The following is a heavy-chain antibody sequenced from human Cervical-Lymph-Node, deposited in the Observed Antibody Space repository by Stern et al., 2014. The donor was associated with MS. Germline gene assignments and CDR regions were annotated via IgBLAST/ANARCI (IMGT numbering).Heavy chain of an antibody. CDR2: ISSTGGTI. CDR1: GFTFSDYY. Sequence: VQLVESGGGLVEPGGSLRLSCAATGFTFSDYYMSWIRQVPGPGLEWGSYISSTGGTISYGDAVKGRFTVSRDNAKNSLYLQMSSLRAEDTAVYYCARRAYGDFSFDYWGQGTLLTVSS. D-gene: IGHD4-17*01. CDR3: ARRAYGDFSFDY. V-gene: IGHV3-11*01. J-gene: IGHJ4*02.